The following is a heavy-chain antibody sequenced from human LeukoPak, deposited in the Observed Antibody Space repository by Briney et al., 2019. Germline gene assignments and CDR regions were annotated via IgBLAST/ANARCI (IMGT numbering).Heavy chain of an antibody. CDR2: IYYSGST. CDR3: ARVLTGYSHLYGMDV. Sequence: PSETLSLTCTVSGGSVSSSGYSWGWIRQPPGKGLEWIGSIYYSGSTYYNPSLKSRVTISVDTSKNQFSLKLSSVTAADTAVYYCARVLTGYSHLYGMDVWGQGTTVTVSS. CDR1: GGSVSSSGYS. J-gene: IGHJ6*02. D-gene: IGHD3-9*01. V-gene: IGHV4-39*07.